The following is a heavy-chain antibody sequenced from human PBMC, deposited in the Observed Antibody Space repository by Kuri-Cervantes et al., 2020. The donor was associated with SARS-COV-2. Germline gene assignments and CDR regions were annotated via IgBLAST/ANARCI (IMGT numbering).Heavy chain of an antibody. J-gene: IGHJ4*02. D-gene: IGHD2-8*02. CDR3: ARFETGVSTTGTEN. Sequence: GESLKISCAASGFTFDDYGMSWVRQASGKGLEWVSGINWNGGSTGYADSVKGRFTISRDNAKNSLYLQMNSLRADDTAIYYCARFETGVSTTGTENWGQGTLVTVSS. V-gene: IGHV3-20*04. CDR1: GFTFDDYG. CDR2: INWNGGST.